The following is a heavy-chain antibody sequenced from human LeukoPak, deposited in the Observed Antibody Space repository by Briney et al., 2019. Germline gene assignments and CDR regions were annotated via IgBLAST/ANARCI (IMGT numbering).Heavy chain of an antibody. V-gene: IGHV3-9*01. CDR3: AKDLDETHYYGMDV. CDR2: ISWNSGSI. Sequence: GGSLRLSCAASGFTFDDYAVHWVRQAPGKGLEWVSGISWNSGSIGYADSVKGRFTISRDNAKNSLYPQMNSLRAEDTALYYCAKDLDETHYYGMDVWGQGTTVTVSS. CDR1: GFTFDDYA. J-gene: IGHJ6*02. D-gene: IGHD2-2*03.